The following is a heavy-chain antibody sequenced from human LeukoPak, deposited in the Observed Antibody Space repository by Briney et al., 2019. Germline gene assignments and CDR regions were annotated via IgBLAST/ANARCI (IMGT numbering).Heavy chain of an antibody. V-gene: IGHV3-23*01. D-gene: IGHD2-15*01. CDR1: GFTFNNYA. Sequence: GGTLRLSCAASGFTFNNYAMGWVRQPPGKGLEWVSGVIGNGGNTYYADSVKGRFTISRDYSKSTLYLQMNSLRAEDTAVYYCATLGYCSGGSCPDAFDIWGQGTMVTVS. J-gene: IGHJ3*02. CDR2: VIGNGGNT. CDR3: ATLGYCSGGSCPDAFDI.